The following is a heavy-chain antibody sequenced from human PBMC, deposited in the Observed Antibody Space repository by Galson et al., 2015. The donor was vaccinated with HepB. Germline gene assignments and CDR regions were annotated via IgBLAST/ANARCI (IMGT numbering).Heavy chain of an antibody. Sequence: SLRLSCAASGFTFSSYGMHWVRQAPGKGLEWVAVIWYDGSNKYYADSVKGRFTISRDNSKNTLYLQMNSLRAEDTAVYYCARGMRWAQDAFDIWGQGTMVTVSS. CDR1: GFTFSSYG. CDR2: IWYDGSNK. CDR3: ARGMRWAQDAFDI. D-gene: IGHD3-16*01. J-gene: IGHJ3*02. V-gene: IGHV3-33*01.